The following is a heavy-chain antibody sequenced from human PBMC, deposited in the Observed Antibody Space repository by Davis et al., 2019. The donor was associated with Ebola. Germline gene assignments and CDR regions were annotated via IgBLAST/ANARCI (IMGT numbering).Heavy chain of an antibody. Sequence: GESLKISCAASGFTFSSYWMSWVRQAPGKGLEWVANIKQDGSEKYYVDSVKGRFTISRDNAKNSLYLQMNSLRAEDTAVYYCARVDWNYLDYWGQGTLVTVSS. CDR3: ARVDWNYLDY. CDR1: GFTFSSYW. CDR2: IKQDGSEK. D-gene: IGHD1-1*01. V-gene: IGHV3-7*01. J-gene: IGHJ4*02.